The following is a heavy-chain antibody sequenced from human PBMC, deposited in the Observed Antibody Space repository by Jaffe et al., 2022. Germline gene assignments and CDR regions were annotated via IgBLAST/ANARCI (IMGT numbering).Heavy chain of an antibody. J-gene: IGHJ3*02. V-gene: IGHV3-7*01. CDR2: IKQDGSEK. CDR1: GFTFSNYW. Sequence: EMQLVESGGGLVQPGGSLRLSCAASGFTFSNYWMSWVRQAPGKGLEWVATIKQDGSEKYYVDSVKGRFSISRDNSKNSLYLQMNSLGAEDTAVYYCARDRTALNAFDIWGQGTMVTVSS. D-gene: IGHD2-21*02. CDR3: ARDRTALNAFDI.